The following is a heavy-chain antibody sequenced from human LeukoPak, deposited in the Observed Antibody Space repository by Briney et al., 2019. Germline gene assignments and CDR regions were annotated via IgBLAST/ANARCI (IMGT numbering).Heavy chain of an antibody. CDR3: ARDPPGNNDYGDYEY. J-gene: IGHJ4*02. CDR1: GYTFTSYY. CDR2: INPSGGST. D-gene: IGHD4-17*01. Sequence: ASVKVSCKASGYTFTSYYMHWVRQAPGQGLEWMGLINPSGGSTSYAQKFQGRVTMTRDTSTSTVYMELGSLRSEDTAVYYCARDPPGNNDYGDYEYWGQGTLVTVSS. V-gene: IGHV1-46*01.